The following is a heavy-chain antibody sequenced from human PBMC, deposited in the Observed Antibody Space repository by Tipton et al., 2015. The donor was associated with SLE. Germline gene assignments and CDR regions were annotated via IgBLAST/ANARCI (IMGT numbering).Heavy chain of an antibody. CDR3: ARGDYGDY. V-gene: IGHV1-18*01. J-gene: IGHJ4*02. CDR2: ISTFSSNT. CDR1: GYIFTTYD. D-gene: IGHD4-17*01. Sequence: QVQLVQSGAEVKKPGASAKVSCKASGYIFTTYDITWVRQAPGQGLEWMGWISTFSSNTNYAQKVQGRVTMTTDTSTSTAYLELRSLRSDDTAVYYCARGDYGDYWGQGTLVTVSS.